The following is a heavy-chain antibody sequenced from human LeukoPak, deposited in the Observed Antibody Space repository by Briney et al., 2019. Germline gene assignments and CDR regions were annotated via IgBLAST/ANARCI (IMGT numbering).Heavy chain of an antibody. CDR1: GFTFDDYA. D-gene: IGHD3-22*01. Sequence: PGGSLRLSCAASGFTFDDYAMHWVRQAPGEGLEWVSLISGDGGSTYYADSVKGRFTISRDNSKNSLYLQMNSLRTEDTALYYCAKDVYYYDSSGYYLDAFDIWGQGTMVTVSS. J-gene: IGHJ3*02. V-gene: IGHV3-43*02. CDR3: AKDVYYYDSSGYYLDAFDI. CDR2: ISGDGGST.